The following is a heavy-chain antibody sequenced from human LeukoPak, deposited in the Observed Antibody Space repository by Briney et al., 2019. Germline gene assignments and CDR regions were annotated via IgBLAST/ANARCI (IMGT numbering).Heavy chain of an antibody. J-gene: IGHJ4*02. CDR2: ISRSSSTI. D-gene: IGHD3-10*01. CDR1: GFTFSRYT. V-gene: IGHV3-48*04. Sequence: GGSLGLSCAASGFTFSRYTMNWVRQPPGKGLDWVYTISRSSSTIHYADSVKGRFTISRDNAKSSLFLQMNSLRAEDTAVYYCARDGGATMVRGVATYDSWGQGTLVTVSS. CDR3: ARDGGATMVRGVATYDS.